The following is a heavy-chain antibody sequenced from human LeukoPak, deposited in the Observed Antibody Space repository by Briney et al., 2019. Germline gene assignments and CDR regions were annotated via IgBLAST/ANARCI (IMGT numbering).Heavy chain of an antibody. J-gene: IGHJ6*03. D-gene: IGHD3-10*01. CDR3: ARVRGSPALRNYYYYYMDV. CDR2: IYYSGST. V-gene: IGHV4-59*01. Sequence: SETLSLACTVSGGSISSYYWSWLRQPPGKGLEWIGYIYYSGSTNYNPSLKSRVTISVDTSKNQFSLKLSSVTAADTAVYYCARVRGSPALRNYYYYYMDVWGKGTTVTVS. CDR1: GGSISSYY.